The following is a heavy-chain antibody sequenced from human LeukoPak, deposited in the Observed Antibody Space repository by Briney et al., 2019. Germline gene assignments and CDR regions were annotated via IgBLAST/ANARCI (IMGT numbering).Heavy chain of an antibody. CDR3: ASEHNYRAFDI. D-gene: IGHD4-11*01. CDR2: IIPILGTA. J-gene: IGHJ3*02. CDR1: GGTFSSYA. Sequence: GASVKVSCKASGGTFSSYAISWVRQAPGQGLEWMGGIIPILGTANYAQKFQGRVTITTDESTSTAYMELSSLRSEDTAVYYCASEHNYRAFDIWGQGTMVTVSS. V-gene: IGHV1-69*05.